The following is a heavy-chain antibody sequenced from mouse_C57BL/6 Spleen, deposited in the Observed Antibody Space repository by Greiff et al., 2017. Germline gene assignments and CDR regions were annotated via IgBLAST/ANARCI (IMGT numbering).Heavy chain of an antibody. J-gene: IGHJ4*01. CDR1: GYTFTGYW. V-gene: IGHV1-9*01. D-gene: IGHD1-1*01. Sequence: VQLQQSGAELMKPGASVKLSCKATGYTFTGYWIEWVKQRPGHGLEWIGEILPGSGSTNYNETLKCKATFTADTASNTAYMQLSSLTTEDSAIYYCAGITHYYAMDYWGQGTSVTVSS. CDR3: AGITHYYAMDY. CDR2: ILPGSGST.